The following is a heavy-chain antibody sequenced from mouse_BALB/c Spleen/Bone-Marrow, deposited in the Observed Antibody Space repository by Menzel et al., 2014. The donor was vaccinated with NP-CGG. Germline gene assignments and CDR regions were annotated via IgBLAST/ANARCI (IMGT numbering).Heavy chain of an antibody. CDR1: GFNIKDTY. CDR2: IDPPNGNT. Sequence: VQLQQSGAELVKPGASVKLSCTASGFNIKDTYMHWVMQRPEQGLEWIGRIDPPNGNTKYDPKFQGKATITADTSSNTAYLQLSSLTSEDTAVYYCARYRYYGSSYAMDYWGQGTSVTVSS. V-gene: IGHV14-3*02. CDR3: ARYRYYGSSYAMDY. D-gene: IGHD1-1*01. J-gene: IGHJ4*01.